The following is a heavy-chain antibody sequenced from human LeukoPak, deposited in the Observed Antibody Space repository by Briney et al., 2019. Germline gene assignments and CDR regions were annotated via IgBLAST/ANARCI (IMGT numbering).Heavy chain of an antibody. V-gene: IGHV3-33*01. J-gene: IGHJ5*02. CDR2: IWSDGSNE. Sequence: GGSLRLSCAASGFTFTHYGMHWVRQAPGKGMGWGAVIWSDGSNEYYADSVKGRFTIYRDNFKNTVSLQMNSLRVVDTAVYYCAIDAQRGLDYRNSLEHWGQGTLVTVSS. D-gene: IGHD4-11*01. CDR3: AIDAQRGLDYRNSLEH. CDR1: GFTFTHYG.